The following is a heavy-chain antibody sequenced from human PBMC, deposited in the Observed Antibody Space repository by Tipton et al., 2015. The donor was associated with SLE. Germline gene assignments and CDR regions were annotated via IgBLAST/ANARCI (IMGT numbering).Heavy chain of an antibody. CDR1: GGSISRIGYY. CDR3: ARARRTTSSHFDY. J-gene: IGHJ4*02. Sequence: TLSLTCTVSGGSISRIGYYWSWIRQHPGKGLEWIGYIYHTGSTYYNPSLESRPTISIDTSKNQFSLRLTSMTPADTALYYCARARRTTSSHFDYWGQGTLVTVSS. D-gene: IGHD1-14*01. CDR2: IYHTGST. V-gene: IGHV4-31*03.